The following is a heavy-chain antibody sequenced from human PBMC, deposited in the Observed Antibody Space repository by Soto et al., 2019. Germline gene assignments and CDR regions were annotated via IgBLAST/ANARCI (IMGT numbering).Heavy chain of an antibody. CDR3: ARKSGQWLPYFDY. Sequence: EVQLLESGGDLVQPGGSLRLSCVTSGFTFSNYIVSWVRQAPGQGLEWVSSLSGNDGSTWYADSVKGRFTISRGSSQNSLFLQVNSLRAEDTAVYYCARKSGQWLPYFDYWGPGTLVTVSS. D-gene: IGHD6-19*01. CDR2: LSGNDGST. V-gene: IGHV3-23*01. CDR1: GFTFSNYI. J-gene: IGHJ4*02.